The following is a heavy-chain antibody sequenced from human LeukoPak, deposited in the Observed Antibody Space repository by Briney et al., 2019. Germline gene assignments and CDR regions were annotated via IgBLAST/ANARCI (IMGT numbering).Heavy chain of an antibody. J-gene: IGHJ6*03. CDR1: GFTFSSYS. CDR3: ACTSGYDFSSYYYYYMDV. CDR2: ISSGSSYI. D-gene: IGHD5-12*01. V-gene: IGHV3-21*01. Sequence: PGGSLRLSCAASGFTFSSYSVDWVRQAPGKGLEWVSSISSGSSYIYYADSVKGRFTISRDNAKNSLYLQMNSLSAEDTAVYYCACTSGYDFSSYYYYYMDVWGKGTTVTVSS.